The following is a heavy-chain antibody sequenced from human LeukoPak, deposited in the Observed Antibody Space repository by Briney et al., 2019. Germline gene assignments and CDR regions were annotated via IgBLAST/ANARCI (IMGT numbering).Heavy chain of an antibody. CDR3: ARGMGARLYYYYMDV. CDR1: GYTFTSYD. Sequence: ASVKVSCKASGYTFTSYDINWVRQATGQGLEWMGWMNPNSGSTGYAQKFQGRVTMTRNTSISTAYMELSSLRSEDTAVYYCARGMGARLYYYYMDVWGKGTTVTVSS. J-gene: IGHJ6*03. V-gene: IGHV1-8*01. D-gene: IGHD1-26*01. CDR2: MNPNSGST.